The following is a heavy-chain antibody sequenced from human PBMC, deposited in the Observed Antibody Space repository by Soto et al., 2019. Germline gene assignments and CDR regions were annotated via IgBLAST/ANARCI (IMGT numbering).Heavy chain of an antibody. CDR3: ARDFYDSVGYTWFDS. J-gene: IGHJ5*01. CDR2: IHNSGTS. V-gene: IGHV4-59*01. D-gene: IGHD3-22*01. CDR1: GDTSTSYY. Sequence: SLTCTVSGDTSTSYYWGWIRQAPGKGLEWIGHIHNSGTSTHNPSLNGRVTISIDMSKKQFSLKLTSLTSADTAVYYCARDFYDSVGYTWFDSWSQGTLVTVSS.